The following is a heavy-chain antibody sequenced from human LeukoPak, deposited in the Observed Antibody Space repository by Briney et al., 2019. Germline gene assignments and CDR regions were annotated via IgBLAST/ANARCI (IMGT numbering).Heavy chain of an antibody. D-gene: IGHD5-12*01. CDR3: GSDSGYSGYDQPAGVNY. CDR2: IKKDGSEK. V-gene: IGHV3-7*03. CDR1: GFTLSSYW. J-gene: IGHJ4*02. Sequence: KSGGSLRLSCTASGFTLSSYWMSWVRQAPGKGLEWVANIKKDGSEKYYVDSVKGRFTISRDNAKNSLYLQMNSLRAEDTAVYYCGSDSGYSGYDQPAGVNYWGQGTLVTVSS.